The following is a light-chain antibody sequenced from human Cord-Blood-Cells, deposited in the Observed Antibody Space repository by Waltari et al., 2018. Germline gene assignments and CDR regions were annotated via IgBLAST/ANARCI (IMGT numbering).Light chain of an antibody. CDR3: QQSYCTPFT. J-gene: IGKJ3*01. Sequence: DTQMTPSPSSLSASVGDRVTITCRASQSISSYLNWYQQKPGKAPKLLIYVASTLQSGVPSTFIGSGSWTAFTTTIISRQPDDYVTYYCQQSYCTPFTFGPGTKVDIK. CDR2: VAS. V-gene: IGKV1-39*01. CDR1: QSISSY.